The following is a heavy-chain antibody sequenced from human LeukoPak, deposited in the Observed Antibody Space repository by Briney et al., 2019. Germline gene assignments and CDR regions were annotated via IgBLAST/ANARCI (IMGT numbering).Heavy chain of an antibody. D-gene: IGHD2-15*01. V-gene: IGHV3-30*02. CDR3: ARDPDIVVVVAAPDY. J-gene: IGHJ4*02. CDR1: GLTFSTSD. CDR2: IQYDGSHE. Sequence: GGSLRLSCAASGLTFSTSDMHWVRQASGKGLEWVSFIQYDGSHENYSDSVKGRFTISRDNSKNTLYLQMNSLRAEDTAVYYCARDPDIVVVVAAPDYWGQGTLVTVSS.